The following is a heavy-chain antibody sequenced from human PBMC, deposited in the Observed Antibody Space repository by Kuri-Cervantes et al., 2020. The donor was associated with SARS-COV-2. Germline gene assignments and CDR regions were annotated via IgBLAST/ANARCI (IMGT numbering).Heavy chain of an antibody. CDR2: ISYDGSNK. D-gene: IGHD5-18*01. V-gene: IGHV3-30*18. Sequence: GESLKISCAASGFTFSSYGMHWVRQAPGKGLEWVAVISYDGSNKYYADSVKGRFTISRDNSKNSLHLQMNSLRAEDTAVYYCANDGGDTVLLFDYWGQGTLVTVSS. CDR1: GFTFSSYG. CDR3: ANDGGDTVLLFDY. J-gene: IGHJ4*02.